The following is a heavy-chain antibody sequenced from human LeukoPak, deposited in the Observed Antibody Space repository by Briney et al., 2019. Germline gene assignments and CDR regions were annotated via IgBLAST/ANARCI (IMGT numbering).Heavy chain of an antibody. CDR1: GYTFTGYY. D-gene: IGHD1-26*01. J-gene: IGHJ6*03. CDR3: ARWEDYYYCMDV. Sequence: ASVKVSCKASGYTFTGYYMHWVRQAPGQGLEWMGWINPNSGGTNYAQKFQGRVTMTRDTSISTAYMELSRLRSDDTAVYYCARWEDYYYCMDVWGKGTTVTVSS. V-gene: IGHV1-2*02. CDR2: INPNSGGT.